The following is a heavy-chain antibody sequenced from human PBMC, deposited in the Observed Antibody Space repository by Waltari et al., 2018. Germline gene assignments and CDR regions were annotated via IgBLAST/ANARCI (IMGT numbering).Heavy chain of an antibody. CDR1: GGSFSGYY. J-gene: IGHJ4*02. CDR3: ARVPIWFGELFDY. Sequence: QVQLQQWGAGLLKPSETLSLTCAVYGGSFSGYYWSWIRQPPGKGLEWIGEINHSGSTNYNPSLKSRVTISVDTSKNQFSLKLSSVTAADTAVYYCARVPIWFGELFDYWGQGTLVTVSS. D-gene: IGHD3-10*01. CDR2: INHSGST. V-gene: IGHV4-34*01.